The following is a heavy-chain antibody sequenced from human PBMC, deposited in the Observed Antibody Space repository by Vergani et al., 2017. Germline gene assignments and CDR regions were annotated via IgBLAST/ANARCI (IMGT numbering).Heavy chain of an antibody. V-gene: IGHV4-39*07. J-gene: IGHJ6*02. CDR1: GGSISSGSYY. CDR2: IYYSGST. D-gene: IGHD3-9*01. CDR3: ARVMYRDEASTGYRLEGMDI. Sequence: QVQLQESGPGLVKPSETLSLTCTVSGGSISSGSYYWGWIRQTPGKGLEWIGSIYYSGSTYYNPSLESRVTMSVDTSKSQFSLKLRSVTAADTAVYFCARVMYRDEASTGYRLEGMDIWGQGTTVTISS.